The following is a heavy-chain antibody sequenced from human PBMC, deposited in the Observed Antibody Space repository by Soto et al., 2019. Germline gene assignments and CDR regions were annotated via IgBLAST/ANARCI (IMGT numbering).Heavy chain of an antibody. V-gene: IGHV1-69*01. CDR3: ARDVVRSTAGDS. CDR1: EGTFSTSS. D-gene: IGHD2-15*01. CDR2: IIPIFTRT. J-gene: IGHJ4*02. Sequence: QLQLVQSGTEVKEPGSSVKVSCKASEGTFSTSSFVWVRQGPGQGLEWMGGIIPIFTRTNFAQKFQGRVTFSADESTRTTYMELRSLTSEDTAIYYCARDVVRSTAGDSWGQGTLVTVSS.